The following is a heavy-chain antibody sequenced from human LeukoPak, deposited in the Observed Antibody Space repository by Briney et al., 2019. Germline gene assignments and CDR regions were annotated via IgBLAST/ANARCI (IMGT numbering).Heavy chain of an antibody. D-gene: IGHD5-18*01. V-gene: IGHV1-69*05. J-gene: IGHJ5*02. CDR3: AREKLWLRSSNWFDP. CDR2: IIPIFGTA. CDR1: GGTFISYA. Sequence: GASVKVSCKASGGTFISYAISWVRQAPGQGLEWMGGIIPIFGTANYAQKFQGRVTITTDESTSTAYMELSSLRSEDAAVYYCAREKLWLRSSNWFDPWGQGTLVTVSS.